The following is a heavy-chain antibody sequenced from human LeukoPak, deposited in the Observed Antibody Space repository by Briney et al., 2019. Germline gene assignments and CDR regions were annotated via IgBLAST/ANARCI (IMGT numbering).Heavy chain of an antibody. CDR1: GFTFSTYG. V-gene: IGHV3-30*18. Sequence: GRSLRLSCAASGFTFSTYGMHWVRQAPAKGLEWVAVISYDGSDKYYADSVKGRFTISRDNSKNTLYLQMNSLRAEDTAVYYCAKWGAAAGFDYWGQGTLVTVSS. CDR3: AKWGAAAGFDY. D-gene: IGHD6-13*01. CDR2: ISYDGSDK. J-gene: IGHJ4*02.